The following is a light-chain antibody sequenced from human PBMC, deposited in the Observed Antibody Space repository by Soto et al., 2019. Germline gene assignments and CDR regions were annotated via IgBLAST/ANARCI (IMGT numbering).Light chain of an antibody. V-gene: IGLV2-14*01. CDR1: SSDVGGYNY. J-gene: IGLJ2*01. CDR2: EVS. CDR3: SLYTSSSPV. Sequence: QSALTQPASVSGSPGQSITISCTGTSSDVGGYNYVSWYQQHPGKAPKLMIYEVSNRPSGVPDRFSGSKSGNTASLTISGLQAEDEADYYCSLYTSSSPVFGGGTKLTVL.